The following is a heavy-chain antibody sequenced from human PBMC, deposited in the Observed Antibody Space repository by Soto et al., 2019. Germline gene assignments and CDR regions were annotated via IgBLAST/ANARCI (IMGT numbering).Heavy chain of an antibody. Sequence: PSQTLSLTCAISGDSVSSNSAAWNWIRQSPSRGLEWLGRTYYRSKWYNDYAVSVKSRITINPDTSKNQFSLQLNSVTPEDTAVYYCARDHRSGWFESDYYYGMDVWGQGTTVPV. V-gene: IGHV6-1*01. CDR3: ARDHRSGWFESDYYYGMDV. D-gene: IGHD6-19*01. J-gene: IGHJ6*02. CDR2: TYYRSKWYN. CDR1: GDSVSSNSAA.